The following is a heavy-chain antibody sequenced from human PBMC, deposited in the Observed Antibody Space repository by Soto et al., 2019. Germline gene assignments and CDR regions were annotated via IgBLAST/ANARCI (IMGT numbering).Heavy chain of an antibody. Sequence: QVQLQESGPGLVKPSETLSLTCTVSGGSVSSGSYYWSWIRQPPGKGLAWIGYIYYSGSTNYNPSLKSRVTISVDKSKNQFSLKLSSVTGADTAVYYCARGGEYYDSSGYYGYFDYWGQGTLVTVSS. V-gene: IGHV4-61*01. D-gene: IGHD3-22*01. J-gene: IGHJ4*02. CDR1: GGSVSSGSYY. CDR2: IYYSGST. CDR3: ARGGEYYDSSGYYGYFDY.